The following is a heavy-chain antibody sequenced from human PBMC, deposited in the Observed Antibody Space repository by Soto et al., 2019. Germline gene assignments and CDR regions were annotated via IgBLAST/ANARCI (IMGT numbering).Heavy chain of an antibody. J-gene: IGHJ5*02. CDR1: GYTFTSFG. CDR3: ASMSSYGDSENWFDP. V-gene: IGHV1-18*01. Sequence: QVQLVQSGAEVKKPGASVKVSCKASGYTFTSFGISWVRQAPGQGLEWMGWISAYNGNTNYAQKFQGRVIMTTDTSTCTDYMELRSLRSDDTAVYYCASMSSYGDSENWFDPWGQGTLVTVSS. D-gene: IGHD4-17*01. CDR2: ISAYNGNT.